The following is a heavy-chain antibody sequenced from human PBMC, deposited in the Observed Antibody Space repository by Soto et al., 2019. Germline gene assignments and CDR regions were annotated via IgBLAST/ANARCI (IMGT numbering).Heavy chain of an antibody. J-gene: IGHJ4*02. D-gene: IGHD6-6*01. CDR3: ARQGKIASRANYLDY. CDR1: GYRFTNYW. V-gene: IGHV5-51*01. CDR2: IYPSDSDT. Sequence: GESLKISCKGSGYRFTNYWIAWVRQMPGKGLEWMGVIYPSDSDTRYSPSFQGQVTISADKSIATAYLQWSSLSASDTAVYYCARQGKIASRANYLDYWGQGTLVTVSS.